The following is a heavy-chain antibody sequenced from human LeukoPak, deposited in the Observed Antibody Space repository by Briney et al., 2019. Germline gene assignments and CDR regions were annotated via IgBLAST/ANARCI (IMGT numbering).Heavy chain of an antibody. Sequence: GGSLRLSCVASGFTFSNYWMHWVRQVPGKGLVWVSRLDSDGSSTKYADSVKGRFTVSRDNDKSTVYLQINSLRAEDTAMYYCARDSGCDYELDHWGQGTLVTVSS. CDR2: LDSDGSST. V-gene: IGHV3-74*03. D-gene: IGHD5-12*01. CDR1: GFTFSNYW. CDR3: ARDSGCDYELDH. J-gene: IGHJ4*02.